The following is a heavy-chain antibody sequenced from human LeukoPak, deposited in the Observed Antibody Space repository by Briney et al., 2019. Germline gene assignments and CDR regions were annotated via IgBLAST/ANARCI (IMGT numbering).Heavy chain of an antibody. J-gene: IGHJ4*02. D-gene: IGHD4-17*01. Sequence: GGSLRLSCVVSGITLSNYAMSWVRQAPGKGLEWVSAISGSGGSTYYADSVKGRFTISRDNSKNTLYLQMNSLRAEDTAVYYCAKVIVTTVTDNDYWGQGTLVTVSS. CDR2: ISGSGGST. CDR3: AKVIVTTVTDNDY. V-gene: IGHV3-23*01. CDR1: GITLSNYA.